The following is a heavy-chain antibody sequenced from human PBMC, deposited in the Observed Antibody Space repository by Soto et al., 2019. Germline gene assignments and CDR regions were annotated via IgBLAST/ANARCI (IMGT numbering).Heavy chain of an antibody. D-gene: IGHD6-13*01. J-gene: IGHJ1*01. CDR2: IYYSGST. Sequence: QLQLQESGPGLVKPSETLSLTCTVSGGSISSSSYYWGWIRQPPGKGLEWIGSIYYSGSTYYNPSLKSRVTTSVGTSKNQFSLKLSSVTAADTAVYYCARHLRSSSWYGIQYFQHWGQGTLVTVSS. CDR3: ARHLRSSSWYGIQYFQH. V-gene: IGHV4-39*01. CDR1: GGSISSSSYY.